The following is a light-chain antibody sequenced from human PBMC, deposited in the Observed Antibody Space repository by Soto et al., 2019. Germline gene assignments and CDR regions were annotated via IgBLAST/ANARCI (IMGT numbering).Light chain of an antibody. J-gene: IGLJ7*01. Sequence: QSVLTQPPSASGTPGQRVTISCSGSRSNIGSSNVYWYQQLPGTAPKLLIYKDSQRPSWVPDRFSGSKSGTSASLAISGLRSEDEAEYYCAAWDDSLSGAVFGGGTQLT. CDR2: KDS. CDR3: AAWDDSLSGAV. CDR1: RSNIGSSN. V-gene: IGLV1-47*01.